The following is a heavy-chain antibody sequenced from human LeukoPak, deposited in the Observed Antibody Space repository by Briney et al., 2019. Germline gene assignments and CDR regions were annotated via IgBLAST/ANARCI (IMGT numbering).Heavy chain of an antibody. V-gene: IGHV4-4*07. D-gene: IGHD4-17*01. CDR2: IYTSGRT. CDR1: GGSISGYY. CDR3: ARGLFNYGAFDI. Sequence: SETLSLTCTVSGGSISGYYWSWIRQPAGKGLEWIGRIYTSGRTNYNPSLKSRVTMSVDTSKNQFSLKLSSVTAADTAVYYCARGLFNYGAFDIWGQGTMVTVSS. J-gene: IGHJ3*02.